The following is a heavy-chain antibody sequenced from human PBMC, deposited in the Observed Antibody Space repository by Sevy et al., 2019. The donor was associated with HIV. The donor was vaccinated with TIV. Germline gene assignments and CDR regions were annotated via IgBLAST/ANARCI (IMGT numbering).Heavy chain of an antibody. Sequence: SETLSLTCTVSGGSISSSSHYWGWIRQPPGKGLEWIGSIYYSGNTYYKPSLKSRVTISVDTSKNQLSLKLSFVTAADTAVYYCARQATLWSSAGVDTFDIWGQGTMVTVSS. D-gene: IGHD3-10*01. CDR3: ARQATLWSSAGVDTFDI. J-gene: IGHJ3*02. CDR2: IYYSGNT. V-gene: IGHV4-39*01. CDR1: GGSISSSSHY.